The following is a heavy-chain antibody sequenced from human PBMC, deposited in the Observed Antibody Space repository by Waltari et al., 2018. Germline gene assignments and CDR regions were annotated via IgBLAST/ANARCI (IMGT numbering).Heavy chain of an antibody. CDR2: IYSGGST. V-gene: IGHV3-66*04. D-gene: IGHD2-15*01. Sequence: EALLAESGGGSVQPGGSLRLSCPVPELNVRDNYVSWVRQPPGQGLEWVSIIYSGGSTSYADSVRARFTISRDISKNTVFLQMNSLRAEDTAVYYCASHYCSRGTCHFDSWGQGTLVKVSS. CDR1: ELNVRDNY. J-gene: IGHJ4*02. CDR3: ASHYCSRGTCHFDS.